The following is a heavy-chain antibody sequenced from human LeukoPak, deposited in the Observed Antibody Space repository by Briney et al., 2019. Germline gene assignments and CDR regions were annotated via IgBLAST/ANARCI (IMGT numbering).Heavy chain of an antibody. J-gene: IGHJ3*02. CDR3: ASDLRGYSFNYVSGAFDI. D-gene: IGHD5-18*01. Sequence: ASVKVSCKASGGPFSSYAFSWVRQAPGQGLEWMGGIIPIFGTTNYAQNFQGRVTISADESTSTAYMEVSSLRSEDTAMYYCASDLRGYSFNYVSGAFDIWGLGTMVTVSS. CDR1: GGPFSSYA. CDR2: IIPIFGTT. V-gene: IGHV1-69*13.